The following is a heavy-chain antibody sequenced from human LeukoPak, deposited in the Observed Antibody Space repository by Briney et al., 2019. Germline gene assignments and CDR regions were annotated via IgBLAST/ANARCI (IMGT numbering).Heavy chain of an antibody. CDR2: IHYTGIT. CDR1: GGSMNNYY. CDR3: ARILVGSGAAFDI. J-gene: IGHJ3*02. D-gene: IGHD2-2*01. Sequence: SETLSLSCIVSGGSMNNYYWSWIRQPPGKGLEWIAYIHYTGITNYNPFLKSRVTISLDTSKNQFSLKLNSVTAADTAFYYCARILVGSGAAFDIWGQGTMVTVSS. V-gene: IGHV4-59*01.